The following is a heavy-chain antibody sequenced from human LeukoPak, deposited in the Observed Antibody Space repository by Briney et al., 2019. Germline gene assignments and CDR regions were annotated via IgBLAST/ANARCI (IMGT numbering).Heavy chain of an antibody. CDR2: IYPGDSDN. J-gene: IGHJ4*02. CDR1: EYSLTNYW. Sequence: GEPLNISFQRSEYSLTNYWIGWARKMSGKGLKWPRIIYPGDSDNRYSASCQGQVTISTDKSISSAYLQWRSLKASDTAIYYCARLGAYYSSWSAYWGQGTLVTVSS. V-gene: IGHV5-51*01. CDR3: ARLGAYYSSWSAY. D-gene: IGHD6-13*01.